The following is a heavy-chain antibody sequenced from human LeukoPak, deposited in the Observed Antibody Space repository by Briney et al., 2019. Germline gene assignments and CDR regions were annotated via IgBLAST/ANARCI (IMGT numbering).Heavy chain of an antibody. D-gene: IGHD4-23*01. CDR1: GYTFTSYY. Sequence: GASVKVSCKASGYTFTSYYMHWVRQAPGQGLEWMGLINPSGGSTSYAQKFQGRVTMTEDTSTDTAYMELSSLRSEDTAVYYCATDLAADYGGNSGDSWGQGTLVTVSS. CDR3: ATDLAADYGGNSGDS. V-gene: IGHV1-46*01. J-gene: IGHJ5*02. CDR2: INPSGGST.